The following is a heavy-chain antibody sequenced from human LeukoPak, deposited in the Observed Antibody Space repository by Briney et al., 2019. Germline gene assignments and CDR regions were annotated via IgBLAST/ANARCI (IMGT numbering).Heavy chain of an antibody. CDR1: GYTFTNEP. D-gene: IGHD5-18*01. CDR2: INTHTGNP. J-gene: IGHJ4*02. V-gene: IGHV7-4-1*02. CDR3: ARGRPLWDL. Sequence: GASVKVSCKPCGYTFTNEPLNWVRQAPGQGLEWMGWINTHTGNPTYAQGFTGRFVFSLDTSVSTTHLQITNLKTDDTAVYFCARGRPLWDLWGQGTLVTVSS.